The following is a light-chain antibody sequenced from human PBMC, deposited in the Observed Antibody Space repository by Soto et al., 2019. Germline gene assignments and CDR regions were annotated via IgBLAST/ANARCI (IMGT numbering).Light chain of an antibody. J-gene: IGKJ1*01. Sequence: VMTQAPATLSVSPGERATPSCRASQTINNNVAWYQLKDGQVPRLVIYGASTRATDIPARFSGSGSGTEFTLTISSLQSEDFADYHCQQYNNCPQTFGQGTKVDNK. CDR1: QTINNN. CDR2: GAS. CDR3: QQYNNCPQT. V-gene: IGKV3-15*01.